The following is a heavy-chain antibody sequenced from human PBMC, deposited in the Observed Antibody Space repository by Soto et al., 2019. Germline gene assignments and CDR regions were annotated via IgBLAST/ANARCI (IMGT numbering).Heavy chain of an antibody. V-gene: IGHV3-9*01. J-gene: IGHJ5*02. D-gene: IGHD2-15*01. Sequence: LRLSCAASGFTFDDYAMHWVRQAPGKGLEWVSGISWNSGSIGYADSVKGRFTISRDNAKNSLYLQMNSLRAEDTALYYCAKEGPVAADNNWFDPWGQGTLVTVSS. CDR1: GFTFDDYA. CDR2: ISWNSGSI. CDR3: AKEGPVAADNNWFDP.